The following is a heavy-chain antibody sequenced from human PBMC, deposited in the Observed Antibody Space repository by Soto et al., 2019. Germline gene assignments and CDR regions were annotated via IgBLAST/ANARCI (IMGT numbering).Heavy chain of an antibody. Sequence: GGSLRLSCAASGFTFSSYSMNWVRQAPGKGLEWVSSISSSSSYIYYADSVKGRFTISRDNAKNSLYLQMNGLRAEDTAVYYCARDPLQAAAGSRMFDLWGRGTLVTVSS. V-gene: IGHV3-21*01. CDR1: GFTFSSYS. D-gene: IGHD6-13*01. CDR2: ISSSSSYI. CDR3: ARDPLQAAAGSRMFDL. J-gene: IGHJ2*01.